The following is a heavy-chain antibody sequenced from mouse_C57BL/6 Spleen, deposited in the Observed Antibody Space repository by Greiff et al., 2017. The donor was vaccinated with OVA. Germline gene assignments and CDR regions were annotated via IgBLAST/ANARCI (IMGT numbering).Heavy chain of an antibody. V-gene: IGHV1-61*01. CDR1: GYTFTSYW. D-gene: IGHD1-1*01. J-gene: IGHJ1*03. Sequence: VQLQQPGAELVRPGSSVKLSCKASGYTFTSYWMDWVKQRPGQGLEWIGNIYPSDSETHYNQKFKDKATLTVDKSSSTAYMQLSSLTSEDSAVYYCAREDYYGSSPYFDVWGTGTTVTVSS. CDR2: IYPSDSET. CDR3: AREDYYGSSPYFDV.